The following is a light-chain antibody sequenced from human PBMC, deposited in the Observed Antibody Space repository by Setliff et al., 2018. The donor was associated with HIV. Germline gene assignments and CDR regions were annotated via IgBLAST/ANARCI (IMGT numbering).Light chain of an antibody. CDR3: ISFTTLTSYV. CDR2: DVT. J-gene: IGLJ1*01. CDR1: NSDVGRYNR. Sequence: QSALTQPPSVSGSPGQSVTISCTGTNSDVGRYNRLSWFQQPPGTPPKLIIYDVTNRPSGVPDRSSGSKSDNTASLTISGLQAEDDADYYCISFTTLTSYVFGTGTKVTVL. V-gene: IGLV2-18*02.